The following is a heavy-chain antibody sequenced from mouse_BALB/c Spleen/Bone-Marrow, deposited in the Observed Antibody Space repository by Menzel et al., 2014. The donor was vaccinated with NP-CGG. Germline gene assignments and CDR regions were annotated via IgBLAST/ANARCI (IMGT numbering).Heavy chain of an antibody. V-gene: IGHV1S81*02. J-gene: IGHJ3*01. Sequence: QVQLQQSGAELVKPGASVKLSCKASGYTFTSYYMYWVKQRPGQGLEWIGGINPSNGGTNFNEKFKSKATLTVDKSSSADYMHHSSLTSEDTAVSYCTRGLLAWFAYWGQGTLVTVSA. CDR1: GYTFTSYY. CDR2: INPSNGGT. CDR3: TRGLLAWFAY.